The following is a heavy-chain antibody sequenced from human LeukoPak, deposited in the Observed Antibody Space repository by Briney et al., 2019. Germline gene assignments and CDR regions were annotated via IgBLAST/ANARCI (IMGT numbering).Heavy chain of an antibody. CDR1: GYTFTSYG. Sequence: GASVKVSCKASGYTFTSYGISWVRQAPGQGLEWMGWISAYNGNTNYAQKFQGRVTITRNTSISTAYMELSSLRSEDTAVYYCARSGALPRDFWSDRGDAFDIWGQGTMVTVSS. V-gene: IGHV1-18*01. CDR3: ARSGALPRDFWSDRGDAFDI. CDR2: ISAYNGNT. D-gene: IGHD3-3*01. J-gene: IGHJ3*02.